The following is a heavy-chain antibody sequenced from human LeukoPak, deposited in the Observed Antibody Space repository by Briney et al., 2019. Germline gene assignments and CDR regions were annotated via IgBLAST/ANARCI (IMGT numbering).Heavy chain of an antibody. V-gene: IGHV1-3*01. D-gene: IGHD5-18*01. J-gene: IGHJ2*01. CDR1: GYTFTSYA. Sequence: ASVKVSCKASGYTFTSYAMHWVRQAPGQRLEWMGWVNAGNGNTKYSQKFQGRVTITRDTSASTAYMELSSLRSEDTAVYYCASVDTAMPGYFDLWGRGTLVTVSS. CDR3: ASVDTAMPGYFDL. CDR2: VNAGNGNT.